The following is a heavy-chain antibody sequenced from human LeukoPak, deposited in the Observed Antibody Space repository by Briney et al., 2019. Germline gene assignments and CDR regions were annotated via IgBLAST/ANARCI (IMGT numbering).Heavy chain of an antibody. CDR2: IIPILGIA. J-gene: IGHJ3*02. D-gene: IGHD2-15*01. CDR1: GGTFSSYA. CDR3: ARSSPNIVVVVAARNAFDI. V-gene: IGHV1-69*04. Sequence: SVKVSCKASGGTFSSYAISWVRQAPGQGLEWMGRIIPILGIANYAQKFQGRVTTTADKSTSTAYMELSSLRSEDTAVYYCARSSPNIVVVVAARNAFDIWGQGTMVTVSS.